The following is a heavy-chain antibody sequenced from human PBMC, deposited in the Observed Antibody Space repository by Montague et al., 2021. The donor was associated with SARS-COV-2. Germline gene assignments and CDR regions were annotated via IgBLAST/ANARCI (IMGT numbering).Heavy chain of an antibody. D-gene: IGHD3-22*01. Sequence: SETLSLTCTVTGDSVISDKYYWNWIRQPPGKGLEWIGIIYDSGSTSYNPSLHSRVTITIDTSKNQFSLHLMSVTPADTAVYYCVKGSGYPWGQGTLVTVSS. CDR2: IYDSGST. V-gene: IGHV4-61*01. CDR3: VKGSGYP. J-gene: IGHJ5*02. CDR1: GDSVISDKYY.